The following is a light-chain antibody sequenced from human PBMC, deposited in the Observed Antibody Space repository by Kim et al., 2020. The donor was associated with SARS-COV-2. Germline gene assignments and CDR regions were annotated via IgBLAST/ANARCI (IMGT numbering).Light chain of an antibody. J-gene: IGKJ4*01. CDR3: QQYNSWPPLT. Sequence: ATLYCKSSQRVNSPVAWYRQKPGQAPRLGVFGASTRATGIPDRFSGSGSRTDYTLTITGLQPEDFATYYCQQYNSWPPLTFGGGPKV. CDR2: GAS. V-gene: IGKV3-15*01. CDR1: QRVNSP.